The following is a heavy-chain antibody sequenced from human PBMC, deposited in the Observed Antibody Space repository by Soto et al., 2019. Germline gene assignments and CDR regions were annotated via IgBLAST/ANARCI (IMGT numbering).Heavy chain of an antibody. Sequence: SETLSLTCNVSGGSISNSNYYWGWFRQPPGKGLEWIGSIYYTGNTYYNPSLKSRVTISVDTSKNQFSLRLTSVTAADTAVYYCARDLFGGYCFDYWGLGALVTVS. CDR2: IYYTGNT. CDR3: ARDLFGGYCFDY. J-gene: IGHJ4*02. V-gene: IGHV4-39*07. CDR1: GGSISNSNYY. D-gene: IGHD5-12*01.